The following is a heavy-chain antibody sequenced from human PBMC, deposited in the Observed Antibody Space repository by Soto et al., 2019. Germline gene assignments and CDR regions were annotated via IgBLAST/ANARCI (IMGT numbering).Heavy chain of an antibody. CDR2: IDLDNDNR. V-gene: IGHV1-2*02. CDR3: GLEPTGTGGFDY. D-gene: IGHD7-27*01. CDR1: GHTFTGHH. J-gene: IGHJ4*02. Sequence: QVQLVQSGAEVKKPGASVKVSCKASGHTFTGHHMHWVRQAPGQGLEWMGYIDLDNDNRAYAQKCQGRVNTARDTSITTAYMERTGLRSDDTAVYFCGLEPTGTGGFDYWGQGTLVTVSS.